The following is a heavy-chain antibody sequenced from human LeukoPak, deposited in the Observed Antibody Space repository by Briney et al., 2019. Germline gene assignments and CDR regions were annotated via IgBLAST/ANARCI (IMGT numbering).Heavy chain of an antibody. V-gene: IGHV1-69*02. CDR1: GGTFSSYT. J-gene: IGHJ3*02. D-gene: IGHD1-26*01. CDR3: ARRYSGSYYGDAFGI. CDR2: IIPILGIA. Sequence: SVKVSCKASGGTFSSYTISWVRQAPGQGLEWMGRIIPILGIANYAQKFQGRVTITADKSTSTAYMELSNLRSEDTAVYYCARRYSGSYYGDAFGIWGQGTMVTVSS.